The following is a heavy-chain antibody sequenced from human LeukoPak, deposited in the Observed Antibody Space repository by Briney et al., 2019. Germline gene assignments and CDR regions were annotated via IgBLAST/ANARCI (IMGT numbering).Heavy chain of an antibody. CDR1: GFTFSTYW. V-gene: IGHV3-74*01. Sequence: TGGSLRLSCAASGFTFSTYWMHWVRQAPGKGLVWVSRINRDGTSITYADSVKGRFTISRDNAKNSLHLQMNSLRAEDTAVYYCAELGITMIGGVWGKGTTVTISS. CDR3: AELGITMIGGV. CDR2: INRDGTSI. D-gene: IGHD3-10*02. J-gene: IGHJ6*04.